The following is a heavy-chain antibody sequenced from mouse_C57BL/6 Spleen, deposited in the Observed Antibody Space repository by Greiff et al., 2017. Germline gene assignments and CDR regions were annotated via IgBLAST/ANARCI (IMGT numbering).Heavy chain of an antibody. Sequence: QVVESGPELVTPGASVKISCKASGYAFSSSWMNWVKQRPGKGLEGIGRIYPGDGATTYNGKFKGKTTLTADNSSSTSYMQLSSLTSEDSAVYFCAREEYFDYWGQGTTLTVSS. J-gene: IGHJ2*01. CDR3: AREEYFDY. V-gene: IGHV1-82*01. CDR2: IYPGDGAT. CDR1: GYAFSSSW.